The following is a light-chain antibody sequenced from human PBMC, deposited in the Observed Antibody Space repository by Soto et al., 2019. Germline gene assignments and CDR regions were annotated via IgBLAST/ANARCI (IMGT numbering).Light chain of an antibody. CDR3: QQSYSTSIT. J-gene: IGKJ5*01. CDR2: DAS. V-gene: IGKV3-11*01. CDR1: QSVSSY. Sequence: EIVLTQSPATLSLSPGERATLSCRASQSVSSYLAWYQQKPGQAPRLLIYDASSLQSGVPSRFSGSGSGTDFTLTISSLQPEDFATYYCQQSYSTSITFGQGTRLEIK.